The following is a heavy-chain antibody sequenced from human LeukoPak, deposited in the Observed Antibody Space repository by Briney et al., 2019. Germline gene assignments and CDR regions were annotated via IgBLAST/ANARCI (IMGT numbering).Heavy chain of an antibody. D-gene: IGHD2-15*01. Sequence: ASVKVSCKASGGTFSSYAISWVRQAPGQGLEWMGGIIPIFGTANYAQKFQGRVTITADESTSTAYMELSSLRSEDTAVYYCARERGYCSGGSCYSLDYWGQGTLVTVSS. CDR3: ARERGYCSGGSCYSLDY. CDR1: GGTFSSYA. J-gene: IGHJ4*02. V-gene: IGHV1-69*13. CDR2: IIPIFGTA.